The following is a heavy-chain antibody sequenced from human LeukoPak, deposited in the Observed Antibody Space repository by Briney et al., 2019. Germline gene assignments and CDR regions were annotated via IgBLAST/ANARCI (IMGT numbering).Heavy chain of an antibody. D-gene: IGHD4-17*01. Sequence: ASVKVSCKSSGYTCSTYGISWVRQAPGQGLEWMGWISGNLFNTNYAQNFQGRVTMTTDTSTSTAYMELRSLRSDDTAVYYCARDGLTTVTTRIDYWGQGTLVTVSS. V-gene: IGHV1-18*01. CDR1: GYTCSTYG. CDR3: ARDGLTTVTTRIDY. J-gene: IGHJ4*02. CDR2: ISGNLFNT.